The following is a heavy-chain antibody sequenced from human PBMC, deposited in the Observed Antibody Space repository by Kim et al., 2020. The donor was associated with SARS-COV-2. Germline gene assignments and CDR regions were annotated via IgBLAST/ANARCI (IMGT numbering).Heavy chain of an antibody. CDR2: IYPGDSDT. J-gene: IGHJ4*02. V-gene: IGHV5-51*01. Sequence: GASLKISCKGSGYSFTSYWIGWVRQMPGKGLEWMGIIYPGDSDTRYSPSFQGQVTISADKSISTAYLQWSSLKASDTAMYYCATSGGYCSSTSCYLAPYYWGQGTLVTVSS. D-gene: IGHD2-2*01. CDR1: GYSFTSYW. CDR3: ATSGGYCSSTSCYLAPYY.